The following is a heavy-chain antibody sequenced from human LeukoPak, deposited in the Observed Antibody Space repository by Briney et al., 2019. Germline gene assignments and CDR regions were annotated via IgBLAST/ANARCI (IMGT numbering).Heavy chain of an antibody. Sequence: GESLQISCQGSGYSFTTYWIGWVRQMPGKGLEWMGIIYPGDSDTRYSPSFQGQVTISADKSISTAYLQWSSLKASDTAMYYCARGPYYSYSSGYYIHWGQGTLVTVSS. CDR1: GYSFTTYW. J-gene: IGHJ4*02. CDR3: ARGPYYSYSSGYYIH. CDR2: IYPGDSDT. V-gene: IGHV5-51*01. D-gene: IGHD3-22*01.